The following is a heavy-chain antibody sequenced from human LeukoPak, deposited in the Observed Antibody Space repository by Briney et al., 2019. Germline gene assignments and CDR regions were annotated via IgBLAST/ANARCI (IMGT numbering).Heavy chain of an antibody. D-gene: IGHD3-22*01. CDR2: IYYSGST. J-gene: IGHJ5*02. V-gene: IGHV4-31*03. CDR3: ARVRPWWLSRNWFDP. Sequence: PSQTLSLTCTVSGGSISSGGYYWSWIRQHPGKGLEWIGYIYYSGSTYYNPSLKSRVTISVDTSKNQFSLKLSSVTAADTAVYYCARVRPWWLSRNWFDPWGQGALVTVSS. CDR1: GGSISSGGYY.